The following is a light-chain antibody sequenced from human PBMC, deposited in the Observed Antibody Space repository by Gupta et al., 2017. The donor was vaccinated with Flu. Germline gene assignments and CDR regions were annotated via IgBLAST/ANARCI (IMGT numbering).Light chain of an antibody. J-gene: IGKJ4*01. CDR1: QSVSSY. Sequence: ETVLTQSPGTLSLSPGERATLSCRASQSVSSYLAWYKQKPGQAPRLLIYDASNRDTGIPARFSGSGCGTDFTLTISSREPEDFAVYYCQQHGNWPPITFGRGTKVEIK. CDR3: QQHGNWPPIT. CDR2: DAS. V-gene: IGKV3-11*01.